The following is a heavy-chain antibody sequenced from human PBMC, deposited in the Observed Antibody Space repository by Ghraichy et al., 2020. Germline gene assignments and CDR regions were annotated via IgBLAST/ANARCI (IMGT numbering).Heavy chain of an antibody. D-gene: IGHD2-21*02. CDR3: ARVRCDRDSDQC. CDR2: ITQHGSET. Sequence: GGSLRLSCAASGFIFRKHYMSWVRQAPGKGLEWMANITQHGSETNYVDSVKGRFTISRDNAKNLLFLDMSGLRAEDTAVYYCARVRCDRDSDQCWGQGTLVTVPP. V-gene: IGHV3-7*01. J-gene: IGHJ4*02. CDR1: GFIFRKHY.